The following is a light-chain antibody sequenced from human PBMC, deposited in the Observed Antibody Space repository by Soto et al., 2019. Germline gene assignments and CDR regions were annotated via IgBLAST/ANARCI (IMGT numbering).Light chain of an antibody. J-gene: IGKJ5*01. V-gene: IGKV3-20*01. CDR1: QSVSSSY. CDR2: GAS. Sequence: EIVLTQSPGTLSLSPGERATLSCRASQSVSSSYLAWYQQKPGQAPRLLIYGASSRATGIPDRFSGSGSGTDFTLTISRLEPDDFAVYYCQQYGSFFGQGTRLEIK. CDR3: QQYGSF.